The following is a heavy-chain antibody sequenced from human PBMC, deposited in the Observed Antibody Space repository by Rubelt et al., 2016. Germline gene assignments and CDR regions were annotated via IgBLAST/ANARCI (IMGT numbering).Heavy chain of an antibody. Sequence: QVQLQESGPGLVKPSETLSLTCTVSGGSISSYYWSWIRQPPGKGLEWIGYIYYSGSTNYNPSLKMLVTIPVDTSKNQFSLELTAVTAAGTAVYYCARQGGGDGFLVDYWGQGTQVTVSS. D-gene: IGHD2-21*02. CDR2: IYYSGST. CDR1: GGSISSYY. V-gene: IGHV4-59*08. J-gene: IGHJ4*02. CDR3: ARQGGGDGFLVDY.